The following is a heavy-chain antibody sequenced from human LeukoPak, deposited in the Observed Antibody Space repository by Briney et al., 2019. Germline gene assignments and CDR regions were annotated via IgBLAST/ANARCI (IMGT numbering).Heavy chain of an antibody. CDR1: GFTVSSNY. J-gene: IGHJ4*02. CDR3: AKRISSGWSASSRSLDY. Sequence: GGSLRLSCAASGFTVSSNYMNWVRQAPGKGLEWVSVISGTTNSIYYVDSVKGRFTISRDNSKNTLYLQMNSLRAEDTGVYYCAKRISSGWSASSRSLDYWGQGTLVTVSS. D-gene: IGHD6-19*01. V-gene: IGHV3-23*01. CDR2: ISGTTNSI.